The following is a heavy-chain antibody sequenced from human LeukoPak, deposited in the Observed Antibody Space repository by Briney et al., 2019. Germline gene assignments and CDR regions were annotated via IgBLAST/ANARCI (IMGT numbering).Heavy chain of an antibody. CDR1: GYTFTSYD. CDR3: ARVGLGRGGARHYYYYYMDV. CDR2: MNPNSGNT. V-gene: IGHV1-8*01. J-gene: IGHJ6*03. Sequence: ASVKVSCKASGYTFTSYDINWVRQATGRGLEWMGWMNPNSGNTGYAQKFQGRVTMTRNTSISTAYMELSSLRSEDTAVYYCARVGLGRGGARHYYYYYMDVWGKGTTVTVSS. D-gene: IGHD3-10*01.